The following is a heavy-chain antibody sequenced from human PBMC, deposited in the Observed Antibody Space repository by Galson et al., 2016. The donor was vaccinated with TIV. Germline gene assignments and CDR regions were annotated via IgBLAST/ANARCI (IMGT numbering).Heavy chain of an antibody. J-gene: IGHJ3*02. CDR3: AKDQSRDGYNGWSTEVFDS. D-gene: IGHD5-24*01. V-gene: IGHV3-23*01. CDR1: GFPFDSYA. CDR2: ISGSGVNT. Sequence: SLRLSCAASGFPFDSYAMNWVRQTPGKGLEWISAISGSGVNTYYADSVRGRFTISKDNSKLTLYLQMNSLRTEDTAVYYCAKDQSRDGYNGWSTEVFDSWGQGTMVTVSS.